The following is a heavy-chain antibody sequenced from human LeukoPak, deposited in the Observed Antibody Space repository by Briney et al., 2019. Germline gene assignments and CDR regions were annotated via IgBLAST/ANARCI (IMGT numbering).Heavy chain of an antibody. CDR3: ARGHYGLDY. V-gene: IGHV3-7*01. Sequence: GGSLRLSCAVSGFTFSNYWMNWVRQAPGKGLEWVANINRDGSEKNYVDSVKGRFTISRDNAKRSLYLQMDSLRDEDTAVYYCARGHYGLDYWGQGTLVTVSS. CDR1: GFTFSNYW. CDR2: INRDGSEK. J-gene: IGHJ4*02. D-gene: IGHD4-17*01.